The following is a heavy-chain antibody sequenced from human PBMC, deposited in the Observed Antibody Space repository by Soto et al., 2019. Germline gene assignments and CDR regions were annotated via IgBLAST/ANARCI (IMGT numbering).Heavy chain of an antibody. CDR2: VKHRPNNYNT. CDR1: GFTFSTYY. J-gene: IGHJ4*02. CDR3: VRDNWGEDS. Sequence: GGSLRLSCAASGFTFSTYYMDWVRQAPGKGLEWVGRVKHRPNNYNTEYAASVQGRFTISRDDSEDLLYLQMDSLKSEDTAIYYCVRDNWGEDSWGRGTLVTVSS. D-gene: IGHD7-27*01. V-gene: IGHV3-72*01.